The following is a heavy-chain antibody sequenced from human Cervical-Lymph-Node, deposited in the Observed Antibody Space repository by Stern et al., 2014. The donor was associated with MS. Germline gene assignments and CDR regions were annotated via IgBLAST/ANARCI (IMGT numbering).Heavy chain of an antibody. CDR2: IIPILGTA. V-gene: IGHV1-69*01. Sequence: VQLVESGAEVKKPGSSVKGSCKASRGTFSNHGISWVRQAPGQGLEWMGGIIPILGTAHNAQRFQGRVTFTADESTTTVYMELSSLRSEDTAVYYCATDRGYCSGGSCYSLDYFDYWGQGTLVSVSA. CDR1: RGTFSNHG. D-gene: IGHD2-15*01. J-gene: IGHJ4*02. CDR3: ATDRGYCSGGSCYSLDYFDY.